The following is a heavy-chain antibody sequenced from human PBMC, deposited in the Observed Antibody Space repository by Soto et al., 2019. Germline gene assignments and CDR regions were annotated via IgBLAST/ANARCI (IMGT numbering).Heavy chain of an antibody. CDR3: ERGYITSHVDNYYDIAFSAQRSSDP. CDR2: MKTDASSA. V-gene: IGHV3-74*01. CDR1: GFTFSVYW. Sequence: GQSLKIWCAASGFTFSVYWMHWGRQAPGKGLVWVSRMKTDASSATYADSVKGRFTISRDNTKNTLSLQMDSLRPEDTAVYFCERGYITSHVDNYYDIAFSAQRSSDP. D-gene: IGHD3-9*01. J-gene: IGHJ5*02.